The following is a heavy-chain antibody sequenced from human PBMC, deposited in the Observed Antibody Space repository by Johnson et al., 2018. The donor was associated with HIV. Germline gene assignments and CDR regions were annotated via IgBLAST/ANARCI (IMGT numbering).Heavy chain of an antibody. Sequence: QVQLVESGGGLVQPGGSLRLSCAASGFTFRNYAMHWVSQAPGKGLEWVAVIPYDGSNKYYADSVKGRFSISRDNSKNTLYLQMNSLRAEDTAVYYCASHVGSSVGSAFDIWGQGTMVTVSS. V-gene: IGHV3-30*04. CDR1: GFTFRNYA. CDR3: ASHVGSSVGSAFDI. CDR2: IPYDGSNK. J-gene: IGHJ3*02. D-gene: IGHD6-6*01.